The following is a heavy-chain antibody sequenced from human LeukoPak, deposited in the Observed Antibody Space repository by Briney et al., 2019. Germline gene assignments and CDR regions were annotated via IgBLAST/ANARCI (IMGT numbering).Heavy chain of an antibody. CDR2: INHSGST. D-gene: IGHD4-17*01. Sequence: SETLSLTCAVYGGSFSGYYWSWIRQPPGKGLEWIGEINHSGSTNYNPSLKSRVTISVDTSKNQFSLKLSSVTAADTAVYYRAREGGWGTVTPGLVDYWGQGTLVTVSS. V-gene: IGHV4-34*01. CDR1: GGSFSGYY. CDR3: AREGGWGTVTPGLVDY. J-gene: IGHJ4*02.